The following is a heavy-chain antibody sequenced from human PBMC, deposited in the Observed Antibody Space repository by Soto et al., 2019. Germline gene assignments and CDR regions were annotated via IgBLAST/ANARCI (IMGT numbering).Heavy chain of an antibody. CDR1: GGSISSGGYS. V-gene: IGHV4-30-2*01. CDR3: ARVKQLERRVSATFDP. CDR2: IYHSGST. J-gene: IGHJ5*02. Sequence: QLQLQESGSGLVKPSQTLSLTCAVSGGSISSGGYSWSWIRQPPGKGLEWIGYIYHSGSTYYNPSLKSRVTISVDRSKNQFSLKLSSVTAADTAVYYCARVKQLERRVSATFDPWGQGTLVTVSS. D-gene: IGHD1-1*01.